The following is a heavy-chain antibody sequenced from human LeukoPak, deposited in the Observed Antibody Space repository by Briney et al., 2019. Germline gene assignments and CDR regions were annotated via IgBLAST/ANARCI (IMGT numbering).Heavy chain of an antibody. Sequence: GGSLRLSCAASGFTFSSYGMHWVRQAPGKGLEYVSAISTDGHGTYYANAVKGRFTISRDNFKNTLYLQMGSLRTEDTAVYYCARGSGYLETFDYWGQGTLVTVSS. CDR2: ISTDGHGT. V-gene: IGHV3-64*01. CDR1: GFTFSSYG. CDR3: ARGSGYLETFDY. J-gene: IGHJ4*02. D-gene: IGHD3-22*01.